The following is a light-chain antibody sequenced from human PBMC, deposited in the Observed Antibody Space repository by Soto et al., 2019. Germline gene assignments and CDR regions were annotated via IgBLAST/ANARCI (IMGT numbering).Light chain of an antibody. Sequence: DIQITQSPSTLSGSVGDGVTITCRASQTISSWLAWYQQKPGKAPKLLIYKASTLKSGVPSRFSGSGSGTEFTLTITSLQPDDFATYYCQHYNSYSEAFGQGTKVDI. J-gene: IGKJ1*01. V-gene: IGKV1-5*03. CDR1: QTISSW. CDR3: QHYNSYSEA. CDR2: KAS.